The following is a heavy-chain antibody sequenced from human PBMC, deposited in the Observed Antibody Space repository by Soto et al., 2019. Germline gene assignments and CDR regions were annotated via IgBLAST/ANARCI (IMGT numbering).Heavy chain of an antibody. CDR3: ARVKTYYDFWSGYYRPDYFDY. V-gene: IGHV4-38-2*01. D-gene: IGHD3-3*01. CDR2: IYHSGST. CDR1: GYSISSGYY. Sequence: PSETLSLTCAVSGYSISSGYYWGWIRQPPGKGLEWIGSIYHSGSTYYNPSLKSRVTISVDTSKNQFSLKLSSVTAADTAVYYCARVKTYYDFWSGYYRPDYFDYWGQGTLVTVYS. J-gene: IGHJ4*02.